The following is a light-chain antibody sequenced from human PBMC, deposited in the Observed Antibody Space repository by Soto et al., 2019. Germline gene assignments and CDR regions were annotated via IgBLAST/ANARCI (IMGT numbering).Light chain of an antibody. CDR3: CSYRSGTTWV. Sequence: QSALTQPASVSGSPGQSITISCTGTSSDVGGYNYVSWYQQHPGKAPKLMIYEVTNRPSGVSHRFSGSKSGNSASLTISGLQAEDEADYYCCSYRSGTTWVFGGGTNLTVL. CDR2: EVT. V-gene: IGLV2-14*01. CDR1: SSDVGGYNY. J-gene: IGLJ3*02.